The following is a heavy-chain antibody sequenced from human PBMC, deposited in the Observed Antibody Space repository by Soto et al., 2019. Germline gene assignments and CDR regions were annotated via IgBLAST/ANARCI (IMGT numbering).Heavy chain of an antibody. CDR3: ARGQEGIVATH. V-gene: IGHV4-34*01. Sequence: QVQLQQWSGGLLKPSETLSLTCTVNGGSLTGYYWSWIRQPPGKGLEWIGEVKDGGSTNYSPSLRGRVSISADTSKNHFSLRLNSVTAADTAVYFCARGQEGIVATHWDQGALVTVSS. J-gene: IGHJ4*02. CDR2: VKDGGST. D-gene: IGHD5-12*01. CDR1: GGSLTGYY.